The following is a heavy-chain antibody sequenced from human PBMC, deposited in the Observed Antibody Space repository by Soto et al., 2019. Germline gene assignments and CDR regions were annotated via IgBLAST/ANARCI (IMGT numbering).Heavy chain of an antibody. J-gene: IGHJ3*02. CDR1: GFTFSTYW. V-gene: IGHV3-74*01. CDR2: INSDGSTT. CDR3: ARGGGNSGWYSASDI. D-gene: IGHD6-19*01. Sequence: EVQLVESGGGLVQPGGSLRLSCAATGFTFSTYWVHWVRQAPGKGLVWVSRINSDGSTTNYADSVKGRFTISRDNAKNTLYLQMNSLRAEDTAVYYCARGGGNSGWYSASDIWDQGTMVTVS.